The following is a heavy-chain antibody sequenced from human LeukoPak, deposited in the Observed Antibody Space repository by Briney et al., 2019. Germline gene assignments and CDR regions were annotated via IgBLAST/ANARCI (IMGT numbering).Heavy chain of an antibody. J-gene: IGHJ4*02. CDR3: ARVIALTYYDFWSGYSYFDY. D-gene: IGHD3-3*01. CDR2: INPNSGGT. Sequence: ASVKVSRKASGYTFTGYYMHWVRQAPGQGLEWMGWINPNSGGTNYAQKFQGRVTMTRDTSISTAYMELSRPRSDDTAVYYCARVIALTYYDFWSGYSYFDYWGQGTLVTVSS. V-gene: IGHV1-2*02. CDR1: GYTFTGYY.